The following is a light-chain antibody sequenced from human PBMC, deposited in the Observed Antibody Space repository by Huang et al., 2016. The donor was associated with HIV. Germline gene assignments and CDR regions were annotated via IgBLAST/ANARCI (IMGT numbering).Light chain of an antibody. J-gene: IGKJ4*01. V-gene: IGKV3-11*01. CDR3: QQRSAWPLT. CDR1: QSLHSY. Sequence: EIVLTQSPATLSLSPGERATLSCRASQSLHSYLAWYQQKPGQAPRLLIYDASNRATGIPARFSGSGSGTDFTLTISNLQSEDFAVYYCQQRSAWPLTFGGGTKVEI. CDR2: DAS.